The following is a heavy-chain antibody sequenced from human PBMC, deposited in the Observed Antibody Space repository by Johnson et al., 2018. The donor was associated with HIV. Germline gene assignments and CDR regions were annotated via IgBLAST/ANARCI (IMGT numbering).Heavy chain of an antibody. CDR1: GFTVSSNY. D-gene: IGHD6-13*01. Sequence: QVQLVESGGGVVQPGRSLRLSCAASGFTVSSNYMSWVRQAPGKGLEWVSYISSSGSTIYYADSVKGRFTISRDNAKNSLYLQMNSLRAEDTAVYYCASPATQQLVPVDAFDIWGQGTMVTVS. V-gene: IGHV3-11*04. CDR3: ASPATQQLVPVDAFDI. J-gene: IGHJ3*02. CDR2: ISSSGSTI.